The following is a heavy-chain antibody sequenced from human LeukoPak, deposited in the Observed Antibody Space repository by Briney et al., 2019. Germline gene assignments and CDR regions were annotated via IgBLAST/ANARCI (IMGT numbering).Heavy chain of an antibody. J-gene: IGHJ4*02. CDR2: IKQDGSEK. D-gene: IGHD2-2*01. V-gene: IGHV3-7*01. Sequence: PGGSLRLSCAASGFTFSSYWMSWVRQAPGKGLEWVANIKQDGSEKYYVDSVKGRFTISRDNAKNSLYLQMNSLRAEDTAVYYCAGEYGGQLLSYWGQGTLVTVSS. CDR3: AGEYGGQLLSY. CDR1: GFTFSSYW.